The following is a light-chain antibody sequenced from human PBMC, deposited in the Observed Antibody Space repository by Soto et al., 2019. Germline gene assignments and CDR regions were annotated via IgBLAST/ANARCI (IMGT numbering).Light chain of an antibody. CDR1: QSVSSY. V-gene: IGKV3-11*01. Sequence: EIVLTQSPATLSLSPGERATLSCRASQSVSSYLAWYQQKPGHAPTRLTYDASNSAGGIPARFSGSGSGTAFPLTISSLEPADFAVYYCQQRSYWPSAFSQGTKVQIK. CDR2: DAS. CDR3: QQRSYWPSA. J-gene: IGKJ1*01.